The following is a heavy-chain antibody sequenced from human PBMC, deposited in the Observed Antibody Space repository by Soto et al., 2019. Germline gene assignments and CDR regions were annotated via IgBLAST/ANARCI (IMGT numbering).Heavy chain of an antibody. D-gene: IGHD1-26*01. CDR3: CGIRVNCDNTYYYSAMDG. Sequence: GESLKISCKGSGYSFTSYWISWVRQMPGKGLEWMGRIDPSDSYTNYSPSFQGHVTISADKSISTAYLQWSSLKASDTAMYYCCGIRVNCDNTYYYSAMDGWGKGTTVTVSS. CDR2: IDPSDSYT. V-gene: IGHV5-10-1*01. CDR1: GYSFTSYW. J-gene: IGHJ6*04.